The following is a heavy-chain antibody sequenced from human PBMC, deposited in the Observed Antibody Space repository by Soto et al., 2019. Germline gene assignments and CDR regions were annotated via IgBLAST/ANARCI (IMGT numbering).Heavy chain of an antibody. D-gene: IGHD6-6*01. CDR1: GFIFSDHA. CDR3: ARGVEACRGNTQCIAARPEGKHYYYGMDV. CDR2: ISGNGIAT. V-gene: IGHV3-23*01. Sequence: GSLRLSCEASGFIFSDHAMSWVRQAPGKGLEWVSAISGNGIATYYADSVKGRFTISRDNSKNTLYLQMNRLRAEDTAVYYCARGVEACRGNTQCIAARPEGKHYYYGMDVWGQGTAVTVSS. J-gene: IGHJ6*02.